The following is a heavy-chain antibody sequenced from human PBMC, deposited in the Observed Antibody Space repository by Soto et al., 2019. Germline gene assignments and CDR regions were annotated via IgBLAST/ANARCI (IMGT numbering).Heavy chain of an antibody. Sequence: SETLSLTCNVSGGSVSNIYWSWIRQSPGKGLEWIGYIYDSGSINDKKYNPSLKSRVTISIDTSKNQFSLKLTSVTAADTAVYYCARHSGSSSWYWQVSNWFDPWGQGILVTVSS. V-gene: IGHV4-59*02. J-gene: IGHJ5*02. CDR2: IYDSGSI. CDR1: GGSVSNIY. D-gene: IGHD6-13*01. CDR3: ARHSGSSSWYWQVSNWFDP.